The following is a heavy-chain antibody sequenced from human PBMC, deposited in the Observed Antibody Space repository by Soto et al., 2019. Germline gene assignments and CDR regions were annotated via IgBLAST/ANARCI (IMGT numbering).Heavy chain of an antibody. CDR3: ARVAVGAAGDLFYFDY. CDR2: ISSSSSTI. CDR1: GFTFSSYS. V-gene: IGHV3-48*02. J-gene: IGHJ4*02. D-gene: IGHD1-26*01. Sequence: GGSLRLSCAASGFTFSSYSVNWVRQAPGKGLEWLSYISSSSSTIYYADSVKGRFTISRDNARNSLYLQVDSLRDEDTAVYYCARVAVGAAGDLFYFDYWGQGTLVTVSS.